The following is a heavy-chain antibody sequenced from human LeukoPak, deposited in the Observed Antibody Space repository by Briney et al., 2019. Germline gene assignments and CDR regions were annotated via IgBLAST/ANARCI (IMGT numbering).Heavy chain of an antibody. CDR1: GFTFSRYA. D-gene: IGHD5-12*01. V-gene: IGHV3-23*01. J-gene: IGHJ4*02. Sequence: GGSLRLSCAASGFTFSRYAMSWVRQAPGKGLEWVSATSGSGSSPNYSDSVKGRFTISRDNSKNTLYLEMNSLRAEDTAVYYCAKTTGGNAYDYIDYWGQGTLVTVSS. CDR3: AKTTGGNAYDYIDY. CDR2: TSGSGSSP.